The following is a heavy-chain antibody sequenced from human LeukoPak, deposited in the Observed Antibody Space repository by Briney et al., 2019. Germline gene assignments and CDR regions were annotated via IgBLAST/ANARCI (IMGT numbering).Heavy chain of an antibody. CDR3: ARAVRGRGYGLNY. V-gene: IGHV4-34*01. CDR1: GGSFSGYY. Sequence: PSETLSLTCAVYGGSFSGYYWSWIRQPPGKGLEWIGEINHSGSTNYNPSLKSRVTTSVDTSKNQFSLKLSSATAADTAVYYCARAVRGRGYGLNYWGQGTLVTVSS. CDR2: INHSGST. D-gene: IGHD5-18*01. J-gene: IGHJ4*02.